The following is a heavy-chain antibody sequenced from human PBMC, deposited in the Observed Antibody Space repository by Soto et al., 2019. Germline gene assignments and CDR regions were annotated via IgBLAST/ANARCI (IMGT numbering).Heavy chain of an antibody. Sequence: HHGGSLRLSCAASGFTFSSYGMHWVRQAPGKGLEWVAVISYDGSNKYYADSVKGRFTISRDNTKNTLYLQMNSLRAEDTAVYYCAKDSGGSFYYYYYGMDVWGQGTTVTVSS. J-gene: IGHJ6*02. D-gene: IGHD5-12*01. CDR1: GFTFSSYG. CDR3: AKDSGGSFYYYYYGMDV. V-gene: IGHV3-30*18. CDR2: ISYDGSNK.